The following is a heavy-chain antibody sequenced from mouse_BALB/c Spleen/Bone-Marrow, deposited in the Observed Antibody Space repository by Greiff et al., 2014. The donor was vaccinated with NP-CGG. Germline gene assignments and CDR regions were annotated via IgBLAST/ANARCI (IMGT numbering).Heavy chain of an antibody. V-gene: IGHV1-52*01. CDR1: GYTFTSYW. Sequence: VQLQQSGAELVRPGASVKLSCKASGYTFTSYWGNWVKQRPEQGLEWIGRIDPYDSETHYNQKFKDKAILTVDKSSSTAHMQLSSLTSEDSAVYYCARGRDYDVFSYWGQGTLVTVSA. J-gene: IGHJ3*01. D-gene: IGHD2-4*01. CDR2: IDPYDSET. CDR3: ARGRDYDVFSY.